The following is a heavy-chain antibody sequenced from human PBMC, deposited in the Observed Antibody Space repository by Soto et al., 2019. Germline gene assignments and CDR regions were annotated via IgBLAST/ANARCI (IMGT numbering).Heavy chain of an antibody. CDR3: ARRAAAASYYYYGMEV. CDR2: IDPSDSYT. CDR1: GYSFTSYW. Sequence: PGESLKISCKGSGYSFTSYWISWVRQMPGKGLEWMGRIDPSDSYTNYSPSFQGHVTISADKSISTAYLQWSSLKASDTAMYYCARRAAAASYYYYGMEVWGQGTTVTVSS. J-gene: IGHJ6*02. V-gene: IGHV5-10-1*01. D-gene: IGHD6-13*01.